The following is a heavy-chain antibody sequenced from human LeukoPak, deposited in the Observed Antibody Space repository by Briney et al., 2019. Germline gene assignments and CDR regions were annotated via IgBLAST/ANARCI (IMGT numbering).Heavy chain of an antibody. V-gene: IGHV3-23*01. CDR3: AKDRGDYYDSSGYSNYFDY. CDR1: GFTFSSYA. D-gene: IGHD3-22*01. J-gene: IGHJ4*02. Sequence: GGPLRLSCAASGFTFSSYAMSWVRQAPGKGLEWVSAISGSGGSTYYADSVKGRFTISRDNSKNTLYLQMNSLRAEDTAVYYCAKDRGDYYDSSGYSNYFDYWGQGTLVTVSS. CDR2: ISGSGGST.